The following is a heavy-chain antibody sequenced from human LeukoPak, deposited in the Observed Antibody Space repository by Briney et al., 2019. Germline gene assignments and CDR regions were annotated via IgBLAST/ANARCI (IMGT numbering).Heavy chain of an antibody. D-gene: IGHD6-13*01. CDR1: GGSIRYYY. J-gene: IGHJ4*02. CDR3: ARHGSTWYPFDS. V-gene: IGHV4-59*08. Sequence: PSETLSLTCSVSGGSIRYYYWSWVRQPPGKGLEWIGYIHDSGSTNYSPSLKSRVTISVDTSKNQVSLKLSSVTAADTAVFYCARHGSTWYPFDSWGQGTLVSVSS. CDR2: IHDSGST.